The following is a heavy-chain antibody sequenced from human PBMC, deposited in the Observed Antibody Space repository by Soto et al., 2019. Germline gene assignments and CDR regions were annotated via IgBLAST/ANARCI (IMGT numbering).Heavy chain of an antibody. Sequence: QVQLVESGGGVVQPGRSLRLSCAASGFTFSSYGMHWVRQAPGKGLEWVAVIWYDGSNKYYADSVKGRFTISRDNSKNTLYLQMNSLRADDTAVYYCARGPQFYYDSSAYGGAFDVWGQGTMVTVSS. CDR2: IWYDGSNK. J-gene: IGHJ3*01. CDR1: GFTFSSYG. D-gene: IGHD3-22*01. V-gene: IGHV3-33*01. CDR3: ARGPQFYYDSSAYGGAFDV.